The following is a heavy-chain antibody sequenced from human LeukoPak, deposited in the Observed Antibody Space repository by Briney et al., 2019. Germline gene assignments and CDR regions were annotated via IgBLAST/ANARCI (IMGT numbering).Heavy chain of an antibody. J-gene: IGHJ4*02. CDR1: GFSLSTSGVG. D-gene: IGHD3-10*01. CDR3: AHRPGYYGPACFDY. CDR2: IYWNDDK. V-gene: IGHV2-5*01. Sequence: SGPTLVKPTQTLTLTCTFSGFSLSTSGVGVGWIRQPPGKALEWLALIYWNDDKRYSPSLKSRLTTTKDTSKNQVVLTMTNMDPVDTATYYCAHRPGYYGPACFDYWGQGTLVTVSS.